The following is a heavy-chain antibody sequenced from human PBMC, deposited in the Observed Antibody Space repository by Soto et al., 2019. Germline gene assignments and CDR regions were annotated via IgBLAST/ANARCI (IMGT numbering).Heavy chain of an antibody. CDR3: ATTRVGPCSSSICFSGIFDGMDV. V-gene: IGHV3-30*09. CDR1: GFTISNYG. CDR2: ISYDGTIT. Sequence: GGSLRLSCAASGFTISNYGMHWVRQAPGKGLEWVAVISYDGTITYYADSVKGRFAISRDNSKNTLYLQMNSLRTEDTAVYYCATTRVGPCSSSICFSGIFDGMDVWGQGTTVTVSS. J-gene: IGHJ6*02. D-gene: IGHD2-2*01.